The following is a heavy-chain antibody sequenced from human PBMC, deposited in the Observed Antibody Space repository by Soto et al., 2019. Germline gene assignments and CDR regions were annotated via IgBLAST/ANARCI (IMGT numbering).Heavy chain of an antibody. CDR1: GYSFTSYW. D-gene: IGHD3-9*01. CDR3: ERSLDFDP. J-gene: IGHJ5*02. Sequence: ESLKMSCKGSGYSFTSYWISWVRQMPGKGLEWMGRIDPSDSYTNXXXXXXXXXXXXXXXXXXTAYLQWSSLKASXTAMYYCERSLDFDPWGQGTLVTVSS. V-gene: IGHV5-10-1*01. CDR2: IDPSDSYT.